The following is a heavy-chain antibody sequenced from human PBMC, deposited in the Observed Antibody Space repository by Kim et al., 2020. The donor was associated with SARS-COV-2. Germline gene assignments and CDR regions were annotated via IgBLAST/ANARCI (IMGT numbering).Heavy chain of an antibody. CDR1: GFTFTGHA. CDR2: IDGSDGTT. CDR3: LKGGWGWFWDY. D-gene: IGHD3-10*01. V-gene: IGHV3-23*01. J-gene: IGHJ4*02. Sequence: GGSLRLSCTTSGFTFTGHAMSWVRQAPGKGLEWVSSIDGSDGTTYYVDSVKGRFSTSSDDSKNTLYLQMSALRADDTAAYYCLKGGWGWFWDYWGQGTLV.